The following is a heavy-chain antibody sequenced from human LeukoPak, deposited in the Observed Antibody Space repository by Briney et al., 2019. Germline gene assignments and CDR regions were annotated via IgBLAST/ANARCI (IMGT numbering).Heavy chain of an antibody. CDR3: AREGVGYCSSTSCYFDY. J-gene: IGHJ4*02. CDR2: IYTSGST. D-gene: IGHD2-2*01. Sequence: SETLSLTCTVSGGSISSGSYYWSWIRQPAGKGLEWIGRIYTSGSTNYNPSLKSRVTISVDTSKNQFSLKLSSVTAADTAVYYCAREGVGYCSSTSCYFDYWGQGTLVTVSS. V-gene: IGHV4-61*02. CDR1: GGSISSGSYY.